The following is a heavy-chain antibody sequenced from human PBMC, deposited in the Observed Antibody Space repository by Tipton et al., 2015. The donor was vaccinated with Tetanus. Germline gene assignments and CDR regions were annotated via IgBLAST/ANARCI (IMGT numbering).Heavy chain of an antibody. CDR3: ARSHVFRFTLFGEEIPRSGRFDP. D-gene: IGHD3-3*01. CDR1: GGSLRSGDYY. J-gene: IGHJ5*02. Sequence: TLSLTCSVSGGSLRSGDYYWNWIRQSPGKRLEWIGNIYYSGDTAYNPSLQSRATIYLDTAKKHFSLRLSSVTAADTAVYYCARSHVFRFTLFGEEIPRSGRFDPWGQGTLVTVSS. CDR2: IYYSGDT. V-gene: IGHV4-61*03.